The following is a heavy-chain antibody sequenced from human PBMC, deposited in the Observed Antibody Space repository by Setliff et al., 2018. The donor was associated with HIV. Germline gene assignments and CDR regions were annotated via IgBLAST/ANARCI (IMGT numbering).Heavy chain of an antibody. CDR1: SGSISGGVHY. CDR2: IHHSGST. D-gene: IGHD6-13*01. Sequence: PSETLSLTCTVSSGSISGGVHYWSWIRQHPGKGLEWIGYIHHSGSTYYNPSLKSQVTISVDTSKNRLSLKLSSVTAADAAVYYCARAMSSSWYIDGFDIWGQGTVVTVSS. J-gene: IGHJ3*02. CDR3: ARAMSSSWYIDGFDI. V-gene: IGHV4-31*01.